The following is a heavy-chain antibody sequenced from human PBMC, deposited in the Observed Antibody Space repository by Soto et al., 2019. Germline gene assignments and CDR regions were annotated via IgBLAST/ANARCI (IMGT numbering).Heavy chain of an antibody. Sequence: QVQLQQWGAGLLKPSETLSLTCAVNGGSVNSGNYYWSWIRQPPGKGLEWIGEMSHSGGTHFNPSLKSRVTISVATSKNQFSLKMSSVTAADTALYYCARVERGTATTVVDAFDIWGPGTMVTVSS. CDR2: MSHSGGT. CDR1: GGSVNSGNYY. CDR3: ARVERGTATTVVDAFDI. J-gene: IGHJ3*02. D-gene: IGHD1-1*01. V-gene: IGHV4-34*01.